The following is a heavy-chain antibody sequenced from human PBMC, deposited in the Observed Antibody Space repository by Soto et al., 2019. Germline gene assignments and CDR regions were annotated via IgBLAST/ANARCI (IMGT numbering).Heavy chain of an antibody. D-gene: IGHD6-13*01. CDR3: ARPSIAAAGRFDY. CDR1: GFTFSDYY. J-gene: IGHJ4*02. V-gene: IGHV3-11*06. CDR2: ISSSSSYT. Sequence: GGSLRLSCAASGFTFSDYYMSWIRQAPGKGLEWVSYISSSSSYTNYADSVKGRFTISRDNAKNSLYLQMNSLRAEDTAVYYCARPSIAAAGRFDYWGQGTLVTVSS.